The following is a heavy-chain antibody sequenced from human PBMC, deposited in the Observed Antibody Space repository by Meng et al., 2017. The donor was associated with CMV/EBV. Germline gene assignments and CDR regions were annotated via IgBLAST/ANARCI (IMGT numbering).Heavy chain of an antibody. Sequence: SLMISCAASGSIFSSYRMSWVRQAPGKGLEWVANMKQDGSEKYYVDSVKGRFTISRDNAKNSLYLQMNSLRAEDTAVYYCARDTKTYYDFWSGPSGYGMDVWGQGTTVTVSS. CDR1: GSIFSSYR. D-gene: IGHD3-3*01. CDR2: MKQDGSEK. V-gene: IGHV3-7*01. J-gene: IGHJ6*02. CDR3: ARDTKTYYDFWSGPSGYGMDV.